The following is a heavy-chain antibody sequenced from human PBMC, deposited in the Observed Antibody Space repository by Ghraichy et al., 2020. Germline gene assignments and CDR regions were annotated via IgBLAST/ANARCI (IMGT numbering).Heavy chain of an antibody. CDR2: ISSSSSHT. V-gene: IGHV3-11*06. CDR3: ARGSGVSRYYYYGMDV. J-gene: IGHJ6*02. CDR1: GFTFSDYY. Sequence: GGSLRLSCAASGFTFSDYYMSWIRQAPGKGLEWVSCISSSSSHTHYADSVKGRFTISRDNAKNSLYLQMNSLRAEDTAVYYCARGSGVSRYYYYGMDVWGQGTTVTVSS. D-gene: IGHD2-8*01.